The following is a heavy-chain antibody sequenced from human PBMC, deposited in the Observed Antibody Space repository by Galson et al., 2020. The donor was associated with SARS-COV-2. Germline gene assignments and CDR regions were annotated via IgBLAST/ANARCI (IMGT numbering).Heavy chain of an antibody. J-gene: IGHJ4*02. Sequence: GGSLRLSCAASGFTFNDYWMSWVRHSPGKGLEWVANIKQDGSAKYNVDPVKGRFTISRDNGKQLLYLDMTILRADDSAVYYCASDTQFSHFDSGGPYYWGQGTLVTVAS. V-gene: IGHV3-7*01. CDR1: GFTFNDYW. CDR2: IKQDGSAK. D-gene: IGHD3-22*01. CDR3: ASDTQFSHFDSGGPYY.